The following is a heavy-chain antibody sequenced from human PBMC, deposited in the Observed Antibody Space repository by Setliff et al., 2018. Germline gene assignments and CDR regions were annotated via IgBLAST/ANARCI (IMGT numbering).Heavy chain of an antibody. D-gene: IGHD4-17*01. CDR1: GYSLTSYW. CDR3: ARSDYGDYFAWDSYGMDV. J-gene: IGHJ6*02. Sequence: GESLKISCKGSGYSLTSYWIAWVRQMPGKGLEWMGIIYPGDSDTRYSPSFQGQVTISADRSTRTAYLQWSSLKASDTAFYYCARSDYGDYFAWDSYGMDVWGQGTTVTVSS. CDR2: IYPGDSDT. V-gene: IGHV5-51*01.